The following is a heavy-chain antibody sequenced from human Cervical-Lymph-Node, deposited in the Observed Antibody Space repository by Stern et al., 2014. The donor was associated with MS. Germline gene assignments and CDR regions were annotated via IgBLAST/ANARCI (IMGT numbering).Heavy chain of an antibody. CDR2: IWFDGSTK. CDR3: ARGLYSFDY. CDR1: GFTFTAYG. J-gene: IGHJ4*02. Sequence: QVQLVQSGGGVVQPGASLRLSCAASGFTFTAYGMNWVRQAPGKGLEWVAVIWFDGSTKYYADSVKGRFTISRDKSKNTLYLQLNSLRAEDTAVFYCARGLYSFDYWGRGTLVTVSS. V-gene: IGHV3-33*01.